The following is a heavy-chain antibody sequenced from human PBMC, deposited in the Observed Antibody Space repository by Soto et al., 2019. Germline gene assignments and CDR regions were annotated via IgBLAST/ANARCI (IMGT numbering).Heavy chain of an antibody. V-gene: IGHV5-51*01. CDR3: APHIRNFRYYYLAKDV. Sequence: PGESLKISCKGSGYTFTDYWIGWVRQLPGKGLEWMGIIYPGDSDTRYSPSFQGQVTITADKSTSTAYLQWNTLKASDTAMYYCAPHIRNFRYYYLAKDVWGQGTTVTDSS. CDR2: IYPGDSDT. D-gene: IGHD1-1*01. J-gene: IGHJ6*02. CDR1: GYTFTDYW.